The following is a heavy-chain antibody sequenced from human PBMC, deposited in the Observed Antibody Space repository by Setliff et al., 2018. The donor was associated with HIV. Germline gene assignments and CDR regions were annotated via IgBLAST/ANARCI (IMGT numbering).Heavy chain of an antibody. CDR1: GFTFSEVW. CDR3: ARDPLNGDLAFDI. CDR2: IKSKIRGGAR. J-gene: IGHJ3*02. V-gene: IGHV3-15*05. Sequence: GGSLRLSCAASGFTSASGFTFSEVWFSWVRQAPGKGLEWIGRIKSKIRGGARDYAAPVKGRFSISRDNAKNTVYLQMNSLRAEDTAVYYCARDPLNGDLAFDIWGPGTKVTVSS. D-gene: IGHD7-27*01.